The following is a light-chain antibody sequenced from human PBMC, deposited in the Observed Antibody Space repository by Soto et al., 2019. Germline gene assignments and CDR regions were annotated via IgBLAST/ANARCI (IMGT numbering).Light chain of an antibody. CDR3: QQYNSFWT. J-gene: IGKJ1*01. V-gene: IGKV1-5*03. CDR1: QTMSSSW. Sequence: EIQMTQSPSTLSASVGDRVTITCRASQTMSSSWLAWYQQKPGKAPKLLIYKASTLESGVPSRFSGNGSGTEFTLTISSLQPDDSATYYCQQYNSFWTFGQGTKVEIK. CDR2: KAS.